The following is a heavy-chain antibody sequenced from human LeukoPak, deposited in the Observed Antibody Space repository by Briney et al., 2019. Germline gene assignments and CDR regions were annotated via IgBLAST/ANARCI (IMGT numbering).Heavy chain of an antibody. D-gene: IGHD2-21*02. Sequence: GGSLRLSCAASEFTVSTNYMSWVRQAPGKGLEWVSFIFADGSTFYADSVKGRFTISRDHSNNTLYLEMNSLRPEDMAVYYCAVCGGDCYTFDFWGQGTLVTVSS. V-gene: IGHV3-66*02. CDR1: EFTVSTNY. J-gene: IGHJ4*02. CDR2: IFADGST. CDR3: AVCGGDCYTFDF.